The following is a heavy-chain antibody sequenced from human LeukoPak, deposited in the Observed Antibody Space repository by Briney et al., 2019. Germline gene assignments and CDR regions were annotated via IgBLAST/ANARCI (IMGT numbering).Heavy chain of an antibody. D-gene: IGHD5-12*01. CDR3: ARAEPRGYDCCVYDY. J-gene: IGHJ4*02. Sequence: PSETLSLTCTVSGGSISSYYWSWIRPPPGKGLEWIGRIYTSGSTTYNPSLKSRVTMSVDTSKNQFSLKLSSVTAADTAVYYCARAEPRGYDCCVYDYWGQGTLVTVSS. V-gene: IGHV4-4*07. CDR2: IYTSGST. CDR1: GGSISSYY.